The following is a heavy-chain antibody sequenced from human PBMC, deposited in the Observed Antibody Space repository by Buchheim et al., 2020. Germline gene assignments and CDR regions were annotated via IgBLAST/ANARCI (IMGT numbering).Heavy chain of an antibody. Sequence: QVQLVQSGAEVKKPGASVRVSCKASGYTFTSHYIYWVRQAPGQGLEWMGWINPNSGDTNSAQTFLGRVTMTRDTSIRTAYMELSRLSSDDTAVYFCTRNYGGNYYYYGMDVWGQGTT. D-gene: IGHD4-23*01. CDR3: TRNYGGNYYYYGMDV. CDR2: INPNSGDT. V-gene: IGHV1-2*02. J-gene: IGHJ6*02. CDR1: GYTFTSHY.